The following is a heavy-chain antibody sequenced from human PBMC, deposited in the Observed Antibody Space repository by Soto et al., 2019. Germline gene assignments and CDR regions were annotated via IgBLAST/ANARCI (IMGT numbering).Heavy chain of an antibody. CDR1: GGSISSYY. Sequence: SETLSLTCTVSGGSISSYYWSWIRQPPGKGLEWIAYIYYTGSTNYNPSLKSRVTLSADTSKNQFSLKLSSVTAADTAMYYCARAGGRYAITAYDVWGPGTLVTVS. V-gene: IGHV4-59*01. J-gene: IGHJ3*01. D-gene: IGHD1-26*01. CDR2: IYYTGST. CDR3: ARAGGRYAITAYDV.